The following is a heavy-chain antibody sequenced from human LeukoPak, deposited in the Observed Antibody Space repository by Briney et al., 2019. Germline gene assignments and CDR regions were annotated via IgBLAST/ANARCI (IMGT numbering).Heavy chain of an antibody. J-gene: IGHJ6*03. V-gene: IGHV3-21*01. CDR1: GFTFSSYS. CDR3: ARGTYGGNSYYYYYMDV. D-gene: IGHD4-23*01. CDR2: ITNTGTYS. Sequence: PGGSLRLSCAASGFTFSSYSMNWVRQAPGKALEWVSSITNTGTYSFYGDSVKGRFTISRDNARNSLYLQMNSLRAEDTAVYYCARGTYGGNSYYYYYMDVWGKGTTVTISS.